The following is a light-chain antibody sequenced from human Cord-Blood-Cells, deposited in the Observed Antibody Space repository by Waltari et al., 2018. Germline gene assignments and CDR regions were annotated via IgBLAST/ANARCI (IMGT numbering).Light chain of an antibody. Sequence: EIVLTQYPATLSLSPGERANLSCRASQSVSSYLAWYQQKPGQAPRLLIYDASNRATGIPARFSGSGSGTDFTLTISSLEPEDFAVYYCQQRSNWLTFGGGTKVEIK. CDR2: DAS. CDR3: QQRSNWLT. V-gene: IGKV3-11*01. J-gene: IGKJ4*01. CDR1: QSVSSY.